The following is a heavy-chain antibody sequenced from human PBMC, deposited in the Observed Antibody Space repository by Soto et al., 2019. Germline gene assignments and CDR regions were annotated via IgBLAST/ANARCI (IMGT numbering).Heavy chain of an antibody. CDR1: GFTFSSYA. D-gene: IGHD2-2*01. CDR2: ISGNGGST. V-gene: IGHV3-23*01. J-gene: IGHJ4*02. CDR3: AKDRGGYWTRPTGYGGGSCDY. Sequence: EVQLLESGGGLVQPGGSLRLSCAASGFTFSSYAMSWVRQAPGKGLEWVSSISGNGGSTNYADSVKGRFTISRDNSKNPLTRQMDGLGGEDGAISDCAKDRGGYWTRPTGYGGGSCDYWGQGTLVTVSS.